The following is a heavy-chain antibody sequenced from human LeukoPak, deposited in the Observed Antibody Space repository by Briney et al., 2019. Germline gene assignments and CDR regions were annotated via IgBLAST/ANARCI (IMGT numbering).Heavy chain of an antibody. CDR3: ARGIPVLRYFDWLSREGSYFDY. CDR1: GYTFTSHY. V-gene: IGHV1-46*01. J-gene: IGHJ4*02. Sequence: ASVKVSCKASGYTFTSHYMHWVRQAPGQGLEWMGLVNPSDGTTGYAQKIQDRVTMTRDTSTSTVYMELSSLRSEDTAVYYCARGIPVLRYFDWLSREGSYFDYWGQGTLVTVSS. D-gene: IGHD3-9*01. CDR2: VNPSDGTT.